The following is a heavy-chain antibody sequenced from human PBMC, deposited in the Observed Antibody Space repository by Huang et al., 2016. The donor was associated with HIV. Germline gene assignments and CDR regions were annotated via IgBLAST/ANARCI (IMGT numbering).Heavy chain of an antibody. CDR3: VKETVQWLVTY. D-gene: IGHD6-19*01. Sequence: QVQVVESGGGVVQPGGSLRLSCAASGLTSSSHGVHWVRQAPGKGLEWVAFIQDDGSNKYFADSVKGRFTMSRDNSKNTLYLQMNSLRGEDTAVYYCVKETVQWLVTYWGQGTLVTVSS. CDR1: GLTSSSHG. J-gene: IGHJ4*02. V-gene: IGHV3-30*02. CDR2: IQDDGSNK.